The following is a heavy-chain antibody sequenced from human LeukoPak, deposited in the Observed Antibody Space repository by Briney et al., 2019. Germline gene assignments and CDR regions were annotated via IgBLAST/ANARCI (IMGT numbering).Heavy chain of an antibody. J-gene: IGHJ6*02. V-gene: IGHV3-30-3*01. CDR2: ISYDGSNK. D-gene: IGHD6-13*01. Sequence: GRSLRLSCAASGFTFSSYAMHWVRQAPGKGLEWVAVISYDGSNKYYADSVKGRFTISRDNSKNTLYLQMNSLRAEDTAVYYCARDLDSSSWYPVSYYYYGMDVWGQGTTVTVSS. CDR3: ARDLDSSSWYPVSYYYYGMDV. CDR1: GFTFSSYA.